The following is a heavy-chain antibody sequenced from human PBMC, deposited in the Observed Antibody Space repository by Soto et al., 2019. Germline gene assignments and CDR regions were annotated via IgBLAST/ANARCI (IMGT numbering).Heavy chain of an antibody. D-gene: IGHD6-6*01. CDR3: AKDSQQLVESYYYYMDV. CDR1: GFTFDDYA. CDR2: ISWNSGSI. V-gene: IGHV3-9*01. J-gene: IGHJ6*03. Sequence: GGSLRLSCAASGFTFDDYAMHWVRQAPGKGLEWVSGISWNSGSIGYADSVKGRFTISRDNAKNSLYLQMNSLRAEDTALYYCAKDSQQLVESYYYYMDVWGKGTTVTVSS.